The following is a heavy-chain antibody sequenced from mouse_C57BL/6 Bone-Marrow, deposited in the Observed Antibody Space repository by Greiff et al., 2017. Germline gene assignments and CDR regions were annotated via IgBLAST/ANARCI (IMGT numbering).Heavy chain of an antibody. V-gene: IGHV1-39*01. CDR1: GYSFTDYN. CDR2: INLNYGTT. D-gene: IGHD1-1*01. Sequence: VQLQQSGPELVKPGASVKISCKASGYSFTDYNMNWVKQSNGKSLEWIGVINLNYGTTSYNQKFKGKATLTVDQSSSTAYMQLNSLTSEDSAVYYCADYYGSGGYFDVWGTGTTVTVSS. J-gene: IGHJ1*03. CDR3: ADYYGSGGYFDV.